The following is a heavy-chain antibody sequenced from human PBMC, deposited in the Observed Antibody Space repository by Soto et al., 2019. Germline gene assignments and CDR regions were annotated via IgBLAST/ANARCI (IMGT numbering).Heavy chain of an antibody. J-gene: IGHJ4*02. Sequence: PGGSLRLSCAASGLTFSNYWMHWVRQAPGKGLVWLSRIDSDGSTTSYADSVKGRFTISRDNAKNTLYLQMNSLRAEDTAVYYCARDPTYFYDSSGYYDFWGQGTLVTVSS. CDR1: GLTFSNYW. CDR2: IDSDGSTT. V-gene: IGHV3-74*01. CDR3: ARDPTYFYDSSGYYDF. D-gene: IGHD3-22*01.